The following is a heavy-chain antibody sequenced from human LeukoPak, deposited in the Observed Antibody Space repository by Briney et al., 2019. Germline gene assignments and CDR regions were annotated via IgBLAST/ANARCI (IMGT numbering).Heavy chain of an antibody. V-gene: IGHV3-23*01. Sequence: GGSLRLSCDASGFTFSYYALSWVRQSPARGLEWLSTINDSGDTTYYADSVRGRFTISRDNSMNKVFLQMNTLFAEDTAVYFCAKDVFSAGSGGYFDSWGQGTLVAVSS. CDR1: GFTFSYYA. CDR2: INDSGDTT. D-gene: IGHD3-16*01. CDR3: AKDVFSAGSGGYFDS. J-gene: IGHJ4*02.